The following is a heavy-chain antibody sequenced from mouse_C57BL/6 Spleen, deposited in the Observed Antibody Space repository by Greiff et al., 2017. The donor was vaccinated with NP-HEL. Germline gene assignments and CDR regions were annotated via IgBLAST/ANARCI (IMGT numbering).Heavy chain of an antibody. V-gene: IGHV1-18*01. J-gene: IGHJ1*03. CDR3: ARGSYYGSSYDWYFDV. CDR2: INPNNGGT. Sequence: EVQLQQSGPELVKPGASVKIPCKASGYTFTDYNMDWVKQSHGKSLEWIGDINPNNGGTIYNQKFKGKATLTVDKPSSTAYMQLSSLTSEDSAVYYCARGSYYGSSYDWYFDVWGTGTTVTVSS. D-gene: IGHD1-1*01. CDR1: GYTFTDYN.